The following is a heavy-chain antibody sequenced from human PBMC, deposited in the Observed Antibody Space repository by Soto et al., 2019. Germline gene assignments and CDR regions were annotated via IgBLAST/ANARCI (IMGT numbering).Heavy chain of an antibody. D-gene: IGHD2-15*01. CDR2: IKQDGREK. V-gene: IGHV3-7*05. CDR3: ARDAYSTKATFDF. J-gene: IGHJ4*02. Sequence: EVQLVESGGGLVQPGGSLRLSCAASGFTFSVSWMSWVRQAPGKGLEWVANIKQDGREKYYVDSVKGRFTISRDNAKNSLCLQINSLRAEDTAVYYCARDAYSTKATFDFWGQGTLVTVSS. CDR1: GFTFSVSW.